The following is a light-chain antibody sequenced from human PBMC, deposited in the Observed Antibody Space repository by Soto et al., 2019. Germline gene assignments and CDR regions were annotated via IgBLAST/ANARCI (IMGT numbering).Light chain of an antibody. CDR1: SGHSNYI. CDR3: ETWDSNTRV. Sequence: QPVLTQSSSASASLGSSVKLTCTVSSGHSNYIIALHQQQPGKAPRYLMKLEGSGSYNKGSGVPDRFSGSSSGADRYLTTSIRLFEDGADYYCETWDSNTRVFGGGTKLTVL. CDR2: LEGSGSY. J-gene: IGLJ3*02. V-gene: IGLV4-60*02.